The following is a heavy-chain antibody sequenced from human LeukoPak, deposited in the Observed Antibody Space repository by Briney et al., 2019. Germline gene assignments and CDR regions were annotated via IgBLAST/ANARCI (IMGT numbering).Heavy chain of an antibody. CDR3: ASRYCSGGSCYVDDAFDI. CDR2: LYHGGST. D-gene: IGHD2-15*01. Sequence: SETLSLTCTVSGYSISTGYYWDWIRPPPGKGLEWIGTLYHGGSTYYNPSLKSRVTISVDTSKNQFSPNLTSVTAADTAVYYCASRYCSGGSCYVDDAFDIWGQGTMVTVSS. CDR1: GYSISTGYY. J-gene: IGHJ3*02. V-gene: IGHV4-38-2*02.